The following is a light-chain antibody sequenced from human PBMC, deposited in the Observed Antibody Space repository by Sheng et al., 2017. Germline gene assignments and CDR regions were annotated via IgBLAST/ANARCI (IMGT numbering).Light chain of an antibody. Sequence: EIVLTQSPVTLSLSPGEGATLSCRASQNVSSYLAWYQQKPGQAPRLLIYDASNRATGIPARFSGSGSGTDFTLTISRLEPEDFAVYYCQQYGSYPQTFGQGTKLEIK. CDR1: QNVSSY. CDR2: DAS. CDR3: QQYGSYPQT. J-gene: IGKJ2*01. V-gene: IGKV3-11*01.